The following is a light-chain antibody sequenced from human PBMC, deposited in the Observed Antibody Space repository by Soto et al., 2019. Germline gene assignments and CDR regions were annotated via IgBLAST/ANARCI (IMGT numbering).Light chain of an antibody. J-gene: IGKJ5*01. V-gene: IGKV3-11*01. CDR3: QHHSNWPPIT. CDR2: GAS. Sequence: EIVLTQSPATLSLSPGERATLSCRASQSVSSNLAWYQHRPGQAPRLLIYGASSRATGVPARFSGSGSGTDFTLTISGLQPEDFTIYYCQHHSNWPPITFGQGTRLEIK. CDR1: QSVSSN.